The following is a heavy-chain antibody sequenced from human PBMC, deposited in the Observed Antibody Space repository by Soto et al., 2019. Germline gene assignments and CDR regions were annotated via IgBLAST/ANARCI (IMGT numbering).Heavy chain of an antibody. CDR3: ARAHVSSEISMPQTFHH. CDR2: MRSDGSNK. D-gene: IGHD2-2*01. Sequence: QVQLVESGGDVVQPGRSLRLSCEASGFIFSNHDMYWVRQGPGKGLEWVALMRSDGSNKYYVDSVKGRFTISRDNSKNMLFLQMDSLRADDTAVYYCARAHVSSEISMPQTFHHWGPGTLVTVSS. CDR1: GFIFSNHD. J-gene: IGHJ1*01. V-gene: IGHV3-33*08.